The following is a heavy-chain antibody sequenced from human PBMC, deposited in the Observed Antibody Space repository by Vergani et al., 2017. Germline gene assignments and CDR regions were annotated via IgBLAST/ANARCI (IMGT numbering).Heavy chain of an antibody. V-gene: IGHV3-30*18. J-gene: IGHJ4*02. CDR1: GFTFSSYG. D-gene: IGHD1-7*01. CDR3: ANAVDGVTRTPFEDY. Sequence: QVQLVESGGGVVQPGRSLRLSCAASGFTFSSYGMHWVRKAPGKGLEWVAVISYDGSNKHYADSVRGRFTISRDNSKNTLYLQMNSLRAEDTVVYYCANAVDGVTRTPFEDYWGQGTLVTISS. CDR2: ISYDGSNK.